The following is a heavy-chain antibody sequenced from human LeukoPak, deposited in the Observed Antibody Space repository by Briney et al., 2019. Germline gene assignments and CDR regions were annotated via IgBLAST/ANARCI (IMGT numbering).Heavy chain of an antibody. CDR3: ARSFGESYFDY. CDR1: GGSITSGGYF. CDR2: ISYSGNT. D-gene: IGHD3-10*01. V-gene: IGHV4-31*03. J-gene: IGHJ4*02. Sequence: SETLSITCTVSGGSITSGGYFWSWIRQHPGKGLEWIGYISYSGNTYYNPSLKSRLTISVDTSKNQFSLKLSSVTAADTAVYYCARSFGESYFDYWGQGILVTVSS.